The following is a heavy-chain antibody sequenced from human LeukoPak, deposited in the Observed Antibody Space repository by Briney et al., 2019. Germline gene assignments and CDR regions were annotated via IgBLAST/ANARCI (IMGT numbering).Heavy chain of an antibody. CDR1: SGSISSSSYY. V-gene: IGHV4-39*07. CDR2: IYYSGST. J-gene: IGHJ4*02. Sequence: SETLSLTCTVSSGSISSSSYYWGWIRQPPGKGLEWIGSIYYSGSTYYNPSLKSRVTISVDTSKNQFSLKLSSVTAADTAVYYCARVSYYDSSGKFDYWGQGTLVTVSS. CDR3: ARVSYYDSSGKFDY. D-gene: IGHD3-22*01.